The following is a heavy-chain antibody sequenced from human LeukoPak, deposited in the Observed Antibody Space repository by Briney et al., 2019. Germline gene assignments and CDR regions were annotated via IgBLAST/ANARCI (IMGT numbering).Heavy chain of an antibody. CDR3: ARDYSSTSGKHAFDI. CDR2: ISGSGGST. D-gene: IGHD6-13*01. Sequence: PGGSLRLSCAASGFTFSSYAMSWVRQAPGKGLEWVSAISGSGGSTYYADSVKGRFTTSRDNSKNTLYLQMNSLRAEDTALYYCARDYSSTSGKHAFDIWGQGTMVTVSS. J-gene: IGHJ3*02. V-gene: IGHV3-23*01. CDR1: GFTFSSYA.